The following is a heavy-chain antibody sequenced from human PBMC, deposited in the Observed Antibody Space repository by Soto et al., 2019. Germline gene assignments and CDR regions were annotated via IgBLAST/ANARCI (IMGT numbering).Heavy chain of an antibody. D-gene: IGHD3-22*01. CDR3: AGDTYYYDSSGYYEGYNWFDP. Sequence: SVKVSCKASGGTFSSYAISWVRQAPGQGLEWMGGIIPIFGTANYAQKFQGRVTITADESTSTAYMELSSLRSEDTAVYYCAGDTYYYDSSGYYEGYNWFDPWGQGTLVTVSS. CDR1: GGTFSSYA. V-gene: IGHV1-69*13. CDR2: IIPIFGTA. J-gene: IGHJ5*02.